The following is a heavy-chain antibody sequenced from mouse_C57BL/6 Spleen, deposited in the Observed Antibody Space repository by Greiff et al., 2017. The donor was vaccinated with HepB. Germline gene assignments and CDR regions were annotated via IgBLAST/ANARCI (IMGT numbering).Heavy chain of an antibody. CDR3: ARSLTTVVRDWFAY. CDR2: IYPGSGST. D-gene: IGHD1-1*01. Sequence: VQLQQPGAELVKPGASVKMSCKASGYTFTSYWITWVKQRPGQGLEWIGDIYPGSGSTNYNEKFKSKATLTVDTSSSTAYMQLSSLTSEDSAVYYCARSLTTVVRDWFAYWGQGTLVTVSA. J-gene: IGHJ3*01. CDR1: GYTFTSYW. V-gene: IGHV1-55*01.